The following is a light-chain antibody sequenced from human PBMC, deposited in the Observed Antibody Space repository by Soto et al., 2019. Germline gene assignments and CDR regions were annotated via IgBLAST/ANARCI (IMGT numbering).Light chain of an antibody. J-gene: IGLJ2*01. CDR3: QVWDSSSDHVV. CDR1: NIGSKS. Sequence: SYELTQPPSVSVATGKTARITCGGNNIGSKSVHWYQQKPRQAPVLVIYYDSDRPSGIPERFSGSNSGNTATLTISRVEAGDEADYYCQVWDSSSDHVVFGGGTKLTVL. CDR2: YDS. V-gene: IGLV3-21*04.